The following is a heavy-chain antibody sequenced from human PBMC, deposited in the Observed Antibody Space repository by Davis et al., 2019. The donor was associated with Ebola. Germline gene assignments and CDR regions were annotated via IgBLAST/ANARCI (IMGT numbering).Heavy chain of an antibody. Sequence: PSETLSLTCTVSGVSRSLYSCYWRWIRQSPATGLEWIGYINYSEGTNYNPSLRGRVTISMDASNNQFSLEVNSVTAADTAIYYCAKFDLQTGQRYTFDIWGQGTSVTVSS. V-gene: IGHV4-59*08. CDR2: INYSEGT. J-gene: IGHJ3*02. CDR3: AKFDLQTGQRYTFDI. CDR1: GVSRSLYSCY. D-gene: IGHD3-9*01.